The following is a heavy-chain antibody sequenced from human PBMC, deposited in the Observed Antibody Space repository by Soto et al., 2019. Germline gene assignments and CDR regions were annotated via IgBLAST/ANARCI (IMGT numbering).Heavy chain of an antibody. CDR3: AKAGYDSSGYDSDY. CDR1: GFTFSSYG. J-gene: IGHJ4*02. Sequence: QVQLVESGGGVVQPGRSLRLSCAASGFTFSSYGMHWVRQAPGKGLEWVAVISYDGSNKYYADSVKGRFTISRDNSKNTLYLQMNSLRAEDTAVYYCAKAGYDSSGYDSDYWGQGTLVTVSS. CDR2: ISYDGSNK. D-gene: IGHD3-22*01. V-gene: IGHV3-30*18.